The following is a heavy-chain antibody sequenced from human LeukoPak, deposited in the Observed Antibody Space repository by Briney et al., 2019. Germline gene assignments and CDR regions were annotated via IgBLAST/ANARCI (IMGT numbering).Heavy chain of an antibody. CDR1: GFTFSSYE. Sequence: PGGSLRLSCAASGFTFSSYEMNWVRQAPGKGLEWVSVIYSGGSTYYADSVKGRFTISRDNSKNTLYLQMNSLRAEDTAVYYCARALGGSSDYWGQGTLVTVSS. J-gene: IGHJ4*02. V-gene: IGHV3-53*01. D-gene: IGHD3-16*01. CDR2: IYSGGST. CDR3: ARALGGSSDY.